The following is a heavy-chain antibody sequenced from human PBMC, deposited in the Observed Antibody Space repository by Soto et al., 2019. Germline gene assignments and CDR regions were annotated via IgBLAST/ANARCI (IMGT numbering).Heavy chain of an antibody. CDR1: GFTFSSYG. CDR2: ISYDGSNK. J-gene: IGHJ4*02. D-gene: IGHD6-19*01. Sequence: PGGSLRLSCAASGFTFSSYGMHWVRQAPGKGLEWVAVISYDGSNKYYADSVKGRFTISRDNSKNTLYLQMNSLRAEDTAVYYCAKDKGSSSGSWYDYWGQGTLVTVSS. V-gene: IGHV3-30*18. CDR3: AKDKGSSSGSWYDY.